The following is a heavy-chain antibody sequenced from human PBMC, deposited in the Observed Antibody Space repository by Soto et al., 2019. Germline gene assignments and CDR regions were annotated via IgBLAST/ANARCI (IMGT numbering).Heavy chain of an antibody. D-gene: IGHD3-9*01. Sequence: GGSLRLSCAASGFTFSDYYMSWIRQAPGKGLEWVSYISSSSSYTNYADSVKGRFTISRDNSKNTLYLQMNSLRAEDTAVYYCAKDLVLRYFDWLPQYFDYWGQGTLVTVSS. CDR3: AKDLVLRYFDWLPQYFDY. CDR1: GFTFSDYY. J-gene: IGHJ4*02. V-gene: IGHV3-11*05. CDR2: ISSSSSYT.